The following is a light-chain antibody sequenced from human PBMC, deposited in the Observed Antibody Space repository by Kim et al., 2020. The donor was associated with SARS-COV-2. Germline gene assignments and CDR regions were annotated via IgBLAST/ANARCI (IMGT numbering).Light chain of an antibody. CDR1: QDINIW. V-gene: IGKV1D-16*01. CDR2: AAS. Sequence: ASVGERFTITCRAVQDINIWLAWYQQRPGKAPKSLIYAASNLQTGVPGRFSGSGSGTEFTLTIRSLQPEDFATYYCQQYVSYPNTFGQGTRLEIK. CDR3: QQYVSYPNT. J-gene: IGKJ5*01.